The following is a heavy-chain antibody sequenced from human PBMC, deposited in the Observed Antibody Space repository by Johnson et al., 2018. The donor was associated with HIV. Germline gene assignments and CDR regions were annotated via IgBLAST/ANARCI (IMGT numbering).Heavy chain of an antibody. V-gene: IGHV3-66*01. CDR1: GFTFHDYG. J-gene: IGHJ3*02. CDR3: ARGVGSGWYFEIGDDAFDI. CDR2: IYSGGST. Sequence: VQLVESGGGVVRPGGSLRLSCAASGFTFHDYGMTWVRQAPGKGLEWVSVIYSGGSTYYADSVKGRFTIPRDNSKNTLYLQMNSLRAEDTAVYYCARGVGSGWYFEIGDDAFDIWGQGTMVTVSS. D-gene: IGHD6-19*01.